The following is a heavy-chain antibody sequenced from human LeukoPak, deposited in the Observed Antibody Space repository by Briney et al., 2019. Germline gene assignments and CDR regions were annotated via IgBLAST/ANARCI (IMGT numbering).Heavy chain of an antibody. CDR2: ISYDGSNK. CDR1: GFPFSSYA. CDR3: ARGSGILRYFDWVLDY. V-gene: IGHV3-30-3*01. J-gene: IGHJ4*02. D-gene: IGHD3-9*01. Sequence: GGSLRLSCAASGFPFSSYAMHWVRQAPGKGLEWVAVISYDGSNKYYADSVKGRFTISRDNSKNTLYLQMNSLRAEDTAVYYCARGSGILRYFDWVLDYWGQGTLVTVSS.